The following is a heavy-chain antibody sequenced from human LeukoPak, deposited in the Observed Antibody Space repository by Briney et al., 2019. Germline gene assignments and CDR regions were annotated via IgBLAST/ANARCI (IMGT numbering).Heavy chain of an antibody. Sequence: PSETLSLTCAVSGYSISSGYYWGWIRQPPGKGLAWIGSIYHSGSTYYNPSLKSRVTISVDTSKNQFSLKLSSVTAADTAVYYCARHQYCSSTSCLAGYYYYYCMDVWGKGTTVTVSS. V-gene: IGHV4-38-2*01. J-gene: IGHJ6*03. D-gene: IGHD2-2*01. CDR2: IYHSGST. CDR1: GYSISSGYY. CDR3: ARHQYCSSTSCLAGYYYYYCMDV.